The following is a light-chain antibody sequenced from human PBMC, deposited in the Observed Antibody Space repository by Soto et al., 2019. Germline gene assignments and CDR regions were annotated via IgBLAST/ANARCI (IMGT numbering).Light chain of an antibody. Sequence: QSVLTQPPSASGSPRQRLSISCSGNNSNIGKNTVNWYQQLPRTAPKLLIYSNSQRPSGVPDRFSGSKSGTSASLAISGLQSEDEADYYCAAWDDSLNGHVVFGGGTKVTVL. CDR3: AAWDDSLNGHVV. CDR1: NSNIGKNT. CDR2: SNS. V-gene: IGLV1-44*01. J-gene: IGLJ2*01.